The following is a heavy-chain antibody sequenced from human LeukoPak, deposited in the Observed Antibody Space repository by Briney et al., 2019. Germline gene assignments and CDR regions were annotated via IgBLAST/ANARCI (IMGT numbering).Heavy chain of an antibody. CDR3: ARAASIVVVPAATSTPFDP. Sequence: PSETLSLTCAVYGGSFSGYYWSWIRQPPGEGLEWIGEINHSGSTNYNPSLKSRVTISVDTSKNQFSLKLSSVTTADTAVYYCARAASIVVVPAATSTPFDPWGQGTLVTVSA. D-gene: IGHD2-2*01. CDR1: GGSFSGYY. V-gene: IGHV4-34*01. J-gene: IGHJ5*02. CDR2: INHSGST.